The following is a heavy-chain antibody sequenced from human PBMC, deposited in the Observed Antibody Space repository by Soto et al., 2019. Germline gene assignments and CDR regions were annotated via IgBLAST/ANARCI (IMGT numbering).Heavy chain of an antibody. CDR2: ISGSGGST. CDR1: GFTFSSYA. V-gene: IGHV3-23*01. CDR3: AKVKEEPSSSYPNYYFDY. Sequence: PGGSLRLSCAASGFTFSSYAMSWVRQAPGKGLEWVSAISGSGGSTYYADSVKGRFTISRDNSKNTLYLQMNSLRAEDTAVYYCAKVKEEPSSSYPNYYFDYWGQGTLVTVSS. D-gene: IGHD6-13*01. J-gene: IGHJ4*02.